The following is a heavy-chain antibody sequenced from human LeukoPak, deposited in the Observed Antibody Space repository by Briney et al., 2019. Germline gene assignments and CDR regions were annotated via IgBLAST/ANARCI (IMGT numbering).Heavy chain of an antibody. CDR2: IYTSGST. J-gene: IGHJ4*02. CDR3: ARDPLGGGYSYGPYFDY. V-gene: IGHV4-4*07. CDR1: GGSISSYY. Sequence: SETLSLTCTVSGGSISSYYWSWIRQPAGKGLEWIGRIYTSGSTNYNPSLKSRVTMSVDTSKNQFSLKLSSVTAADTAVYYCARDPLGGGYSYGPYFDYWGRGTLVTVSS. D-gene: IGHD5-18*01.